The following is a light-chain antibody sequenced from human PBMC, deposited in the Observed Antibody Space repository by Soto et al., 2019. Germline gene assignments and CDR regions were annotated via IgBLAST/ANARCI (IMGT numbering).Light chain of an antibody. J-gene: IGKJ5*01. CDR2: RGS. Sequence: DLVLTQSPLSLPVTPGEPASISCRSSQSLLHSNGNNYLDWFLQKPGQSPQLLFYRGSSRASGVPDRFSASGSGTDFTLKISRVEAEDVGVYYCMRGLQGALGQGTRLEIK. V-gene: IGKV2-28*01. CDR3: MRGLQGA. CDR1: QSLLHSNGNNY.